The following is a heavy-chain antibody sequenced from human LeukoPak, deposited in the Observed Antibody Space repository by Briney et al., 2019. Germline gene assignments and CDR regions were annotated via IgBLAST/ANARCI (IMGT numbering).Heavy chain of an antibody. D-gene: IGHD2-15*01. CDR2: IYYSGST. CDR3: ARRVKRGGRILWDAFDI. CDR1: GGSISSGDYY. Sequence: SETLSLTCTVSGGSISSGDYYWSWIRQPPGKGLEWIGYIYYSGSTYYNPSLKSRVTISVDRSKNQFSLKLSSVTAADTAVYYCARRVKRGGRILWDAFDIWGQGTMVTVSS. J-gene: IGHJ3*02. V-gene: IGHV4-30-4*08.